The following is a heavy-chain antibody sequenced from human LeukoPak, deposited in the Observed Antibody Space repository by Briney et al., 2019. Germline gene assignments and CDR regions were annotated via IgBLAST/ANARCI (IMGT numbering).Heavy chain of an antibody. D-gene: IGHD2-15*01. CDR1: GFTFSSYW. J-gene: IGHJ1*01. CDR3: APGGYCSGGSCYKEYFQH. CDR2: INSDGSST. V-gene: IGHV3-74*01. Sequence: GGSLRLSCAASGFTFSSYWMHWVRQAPGKGLVWVSRINSDGSSTSYADSVKGRFTISRDNAKNTLYLQMNSLRAEDTAVYYCAPGGYCSGGSCYKEYFQHWGQGILVTVPS.